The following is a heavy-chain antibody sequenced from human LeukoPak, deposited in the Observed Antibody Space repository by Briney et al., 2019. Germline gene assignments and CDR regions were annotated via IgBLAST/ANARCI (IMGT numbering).Heavy chain of an antibody. V-gene: IGHV4-39*01. J-gene: IGHJ6*03. D-gene: IGHD4-11*01. CDR2: IYYSGST. Sequence: ASETLSLTCTVSGGSISSSSYYWGWIRQPPGKGLEWVGTIYYSGSTYYNPSLKSRVTISVDTSKDQFSLKLSSVTAADTAVYFCARHLQNSYYYSMDVWGTGTTVTVSS. CDR3: ARHLQNSYYYSMDV. CDR1: GGSISSSSYY.